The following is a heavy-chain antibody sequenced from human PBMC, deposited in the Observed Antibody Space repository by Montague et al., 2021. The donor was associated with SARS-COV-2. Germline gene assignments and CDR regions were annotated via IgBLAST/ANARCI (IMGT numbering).Heavy chain of an antibody. CDR3: ARDSHYYDSSGHFDY. J-gene: IGHJ4*02. CDR2: IYYSGST. V-gene: IGHV4-59*13. Sequence: ETLSLTCTVSGASISSYYWSWIRQPPGKGLEWIGYIYYSGSTSYNPSLKSRVAISVDTSKNQFSLKLSSVTAADTAVYYCARDSHYYDSSGHFDYWGQGTLVTVSS. D-gene: IGHD3-22*01. CDR1: GASISSYY.